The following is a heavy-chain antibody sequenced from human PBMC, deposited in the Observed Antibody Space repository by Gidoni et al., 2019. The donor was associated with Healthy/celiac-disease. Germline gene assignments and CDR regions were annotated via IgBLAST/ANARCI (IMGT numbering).Heavy chain of an antibody. D-gene: IGHD1-7*01. CDR2: ISGSGGST. Sequence: EVQLLESGGGLVQPGGSLRPSCAASGFTFSSHAMSWVRQAPGKGLEWVSAISGSGGSTYYADSVKGRFTISRDNSKNTLYLQMNSLRAEDTAVYYCAKGSITGTTVPEGAFDYWGQGTLVTVSS. CDR1: GFTFSSHA. CDR3: AKGSITGTTVPEGAFDY. V-gene: IGHV3-23*01. J-gene: IGHJ4*02.